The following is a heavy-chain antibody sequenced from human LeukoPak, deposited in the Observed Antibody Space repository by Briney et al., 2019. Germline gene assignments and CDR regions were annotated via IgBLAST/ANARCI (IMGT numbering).Heavy chain of an antibody. CDR1: GFTVSSIY. V-gene: IGHV3-53*01. CDR3: ARVKTAMVDGAFDI. J-gene: IGHJ3*02. CDR2: IYSGGST. D-gene: IGHD5-18*01. Sequence: GGSLRLSCAASGFTVSSIYMSWVRQAPGEGLEWVSVIYSGGSTYYADSVKGRFTLSRDNSKNTLYLQMNSLRAEDAAVDYCARVKTAMVDGAFDIWGQGTVVTVSS.